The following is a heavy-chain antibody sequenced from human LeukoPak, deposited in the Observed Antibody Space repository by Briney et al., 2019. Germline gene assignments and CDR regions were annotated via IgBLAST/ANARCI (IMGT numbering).Heavy chain of an antibody. V-gene: IGHV3-23*01. J-gene: IGHJ4*02. CDR2: ISGSGGST. D-gene: IGHD1-26*01. Sequence: GGSLRLSCAASGFTFSSYAMSWVRQAPGKGLEWVSAISGSGGSTYYADSVKGRFTITRDNSKNTLYLQVNSLRAEDTAVYYCAKGGKWDVTPFDYWGQGTLVTVSS. CDR3: AKGGKWDVTPFDY. CDR1: GFTFSSYA.